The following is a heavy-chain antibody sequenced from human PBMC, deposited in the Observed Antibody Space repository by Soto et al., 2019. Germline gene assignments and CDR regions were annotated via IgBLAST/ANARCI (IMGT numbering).Heavy chain of an antibody. D-gene: IGHD3-16*02. CDR2: ISSSGSTI. CDR3: ASTYDYIWGSYRHIDY. CDR1: GFTFSDYY. J-gene: IGHJ4*02. Sequence: GGSLRLSCAASGFTFSDYYMSWIRQAPGKGLEWVSYISSSGSTIYYADSVKGRFTISRDNAKNSLYLQMNSLRAEDTAVYYCASTYDYIWGSYRHIDYWGQGTLVTVSS. V-gene: IGHV3-11*01.